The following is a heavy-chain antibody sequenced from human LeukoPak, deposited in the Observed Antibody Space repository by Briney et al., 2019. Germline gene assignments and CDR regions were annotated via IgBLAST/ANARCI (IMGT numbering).Heavy chain of an antibody. Sequence: PGGSLRLSCAASGFTFSSYWMHWVRQAPGKGLVCVSRIKSDGSTNYADSVKGRFTISRDNAKNTVSLQMNSLRPDDTGVYYCTRAPSEIGGYYPEYFRHWGQGTLVSVSS. CDR3: TRAPSEIGGYYPEYFRH. V-gene: IGHV3-74*01. J-gene: IGHJ1*01. CDR2: IKSDGST. CDR1: GFTFSSYW. D-gene: IGHD3-22*01.